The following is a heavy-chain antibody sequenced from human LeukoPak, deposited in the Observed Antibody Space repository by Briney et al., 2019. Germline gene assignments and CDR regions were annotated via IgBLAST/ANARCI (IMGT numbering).Heavy chain of an antibody. J-gene: IGHJ6*03. CDR2: ISIISSTI. CDR3: ARLRYHDFWSGYWKYYYYMDV. D-gene: IGHD3-3*01. Sequence: GGSLRLSCAASGFPFSSYSMNWVRQAPGKGLEWDSYISIISSTIYYADSVKGRFTISRDNAKNSLYLQMNSLRAEDMAVYYCARLRYHDFWSGYWKYYYYMDVWGKGTTVTVSS. CDR1: GFPFSSYS. V-gene: IGHV3-48*04.